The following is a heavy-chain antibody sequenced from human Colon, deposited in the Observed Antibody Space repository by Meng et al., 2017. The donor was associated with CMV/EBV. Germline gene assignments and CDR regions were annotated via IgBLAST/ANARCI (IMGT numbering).Heavy chain of an antibody. J-gene: IGHJ4*02. V-gene: IGHV3-23*01. CDR1: GYTFGSYG. Sequence: GESLKISCVASGYTFGSYGVSWVRQAPGKGLEWVAGLSGRGETSYFADSVKGRFTISRDNSKNTLFLQLNSLRVEDTAVYYCAKGLSASQYYFDSWGQGTLVTVSS. CDR2: LSGRGETS. CDR3: AKGLSASQYYFDS. D-gene: IGHD3-16*01.